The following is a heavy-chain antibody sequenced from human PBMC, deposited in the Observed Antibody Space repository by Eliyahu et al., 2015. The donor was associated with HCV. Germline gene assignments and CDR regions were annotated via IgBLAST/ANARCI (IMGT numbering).Heavy chain of an antibody. CDR1: GFSLNNXLG. Sequence: QVTLKESGPVLVKPTXTLTLTCTVSGFSLNNXLGVSWIRQPPGKALEWLAHIFANDAXSYSTSXRSRLTISEDTSRSQVVLTMTNVDPVDTATYYCARVSTELLLWNWWYYLDVWGKGTTVTVS. J-gene: IGHJ6*03. CDR2: IFANDAX. V-gene: IGHV2-26*01. D-gene: IGHD3-10*01. CDR3: ARVSTELLLWNWWYYLDV.